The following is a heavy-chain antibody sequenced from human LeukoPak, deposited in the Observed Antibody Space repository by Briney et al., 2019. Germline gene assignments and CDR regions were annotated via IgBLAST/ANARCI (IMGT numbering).Heavy chain of an antibody. J-gene: IGHJ4*02. D-gene: IGHD3-22*01. CDR2: INPNSGGT. CDR3: AREDYDSSGYLITDY. V-gene: IGHV1-2*02. Sequence: ASVKVSCKASGYTFTGYYMHWVRQAPGQGLEWMGWINPNSGGTNYAQKFQGRVTMTRDTSISTAYMELSRLRSDDTAVYYCAREDYDSSGYLITDYWGQGTLVTVSS. CDR1: GYTFTGYY.